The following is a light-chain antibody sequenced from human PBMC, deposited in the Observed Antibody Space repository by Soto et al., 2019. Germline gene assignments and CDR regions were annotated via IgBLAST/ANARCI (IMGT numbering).Light chain of an antibody. J-gene: IGKJ1*01. CDR3: QQYGSSRT. V-gene: IGKV3-20*01. CDR1: QRVSSSY. CDR2: GAS. Sequence: EMVLTQSPGTLSLSPGERATLSCRASQRVSSSYLACYQQKPGQAPRLLIYGASSRATGIPDRFSGSGSGTDFTLTISRLEPEDFAVYYCQQYGSSRTFGQGTKVEIK.